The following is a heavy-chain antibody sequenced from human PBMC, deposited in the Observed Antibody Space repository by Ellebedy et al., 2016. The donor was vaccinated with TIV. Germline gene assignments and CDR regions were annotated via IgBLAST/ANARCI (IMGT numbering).Heavy chain of an antibody. Sequence: ASVKVSCXASGYTFTSYYMHWVRQAPGQGLEWMGWINPNSGGTNYAQKFQGRVTMTRDTSISTAYMELSRLRSDDTAVYYCARGHYYDSFYYYYYMDVWGKGTTVTVSS. V-gene: IGHV1-2*02. CDR3: ARGHYYDSFYYYYYMDV. CDR1: GYTFTSYY. D-gene: IGHD3-22*01. J-gene: IGHJ6*03. CDR2: INPNSGGT.